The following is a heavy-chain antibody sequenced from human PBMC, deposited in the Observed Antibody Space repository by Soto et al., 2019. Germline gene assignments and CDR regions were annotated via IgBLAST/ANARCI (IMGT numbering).Heavy chain of an antibody. CDR2: ISSNGGTT. CDR1: GFTFSSYD. CDR3: VRRVSGNYDH. V-gene: IGHV3-64*01. D-gene: IGHD1-7*01. Sequence: EVQLAESGGCMVQPGGSLRLSCVASGFTFSSYDMHWVRQAPGKGLEYVSSISSNGGTTYYGNSVKGRFTISRDNSKNTLYLQMGSLRAEDMAVYYCVRRVSGNYDHWGQGTLVTVSS. J-gene: IGHJ5*02.